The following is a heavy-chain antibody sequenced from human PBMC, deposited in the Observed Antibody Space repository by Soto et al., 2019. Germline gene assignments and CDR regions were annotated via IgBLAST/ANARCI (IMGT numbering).Heavy chain of an antibody. D-gene: IGHD7-27*01. Sequence: SETLSLTCTVSGGSISSGGYYWTWIRQHPGKGLEWIGYNYYSGITYYNPSLKSRVTISLDTSKNQFSLKLSSVTAADTAVYYCARRWGYSFDYWGQGTLVTVSS. CDR1: GGSISSGGYY. CDR2: NYYSGIT. CDR3: ARRWGYSFDY. V-gene: IGHV4-31*03. J-gene: IGHJ4*02.